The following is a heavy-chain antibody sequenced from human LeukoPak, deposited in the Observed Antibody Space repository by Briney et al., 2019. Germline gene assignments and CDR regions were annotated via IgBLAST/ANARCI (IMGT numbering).Heavy chain of an antibody. CDR1: GFTFSSYN. CDR3: ARYGGNAFDV. J-gene: IGHJ3*01. CDR2: ISSGSSYI. Sequence: GGSLRLSRAASGFTFSSYNMNWVRQAPGKGLEWVSSISSGSSYIHYADSVKGRFTISRDNAKNSLYLQMNSLRAEDTALYYCARYGGNAFDVWGQGTMVTVSS. V-gene: IGHV3-21*01. D-gene: IGHD4/OR15-4a*01.